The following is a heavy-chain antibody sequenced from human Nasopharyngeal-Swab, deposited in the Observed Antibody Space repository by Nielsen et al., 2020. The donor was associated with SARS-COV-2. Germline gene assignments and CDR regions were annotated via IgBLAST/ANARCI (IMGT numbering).Heavy chain of an antibody. CDR1: GGYISSYY. CDR3: ARGFDY. Sequence: SETLSITCTVSGGYISSYYWSWIRQPPGKGLEWIGYIYYSGSTNYNPSLKSRVTISVDTSKNQFSLKLSSVTAADTAVYYCARGFDYWGQGTLVTVSS. V-gene: IGHV4-59*01. J-gene: IGHJ4*02. CDR2: IYYSGST.